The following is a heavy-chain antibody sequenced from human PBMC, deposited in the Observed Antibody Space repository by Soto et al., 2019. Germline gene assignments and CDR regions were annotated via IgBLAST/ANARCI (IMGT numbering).Heavy chain of an antibody. CDR2: FDREDGET. CDR1: GYTLTALA. V-gene: IGHV1-24*01. D-gene: IGHD3-10*01. J-gene: IGHJ4*02. Sequence: QVHLVQSGAAVKKPGASVKVSCKVSGYTLTALALQWVRQAPGKGLEWLGGFDREDGETIFAERFRDSVTMCEDTATDTAYMELRRLRSEATALYCCTTDLGDSLSRGMTNWGQGTLVTVSS. CDR3: TTDLGDSLSRGMTN.